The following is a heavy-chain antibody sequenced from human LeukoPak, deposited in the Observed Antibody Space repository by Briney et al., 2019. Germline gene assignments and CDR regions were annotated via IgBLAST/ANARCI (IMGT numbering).Heavy chain of an antibody. D-gene: IGHD3/OR15-3a*01. CDR2: ISAYNGNT. J-gene: IGHJ6*03. V-gene: IGHV1-18*01. Sequence: ASVKVSCKASGYNFTSYGISWVRQAPGQGLEWMGWISAYNGNTNYAQKLQGRVTKTTDTSTSTAYMELRSLRSDDTAVYYCARVLDSDPTQTQNYYYMDVWGKGTTVTISS. CDR1: GYNFTSYG. CDR3: ARVLDSDPTQTQNYYYMDV.